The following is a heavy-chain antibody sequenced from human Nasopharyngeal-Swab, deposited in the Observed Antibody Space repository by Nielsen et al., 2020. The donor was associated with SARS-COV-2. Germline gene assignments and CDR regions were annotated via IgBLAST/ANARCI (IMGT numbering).Heavy chain of an antibody. D-gene: IGHD3-9*01. V-gene: IGHV3-7*01. Sequence: GESLKISCAASGFTFSSFWMNWVRQAPGKGLEWVANIKQDGSEKYYVDSVKGRFTISRDNAKNSLYLQMNSLRAEDTAVHYCARDHDWFDFWGQGILVTVSS. CDR1: GFTFSSFW. J-gene: IGHJ4*02. CDR2: IKQDGSEK. CDR3: ARDHDWFDF.